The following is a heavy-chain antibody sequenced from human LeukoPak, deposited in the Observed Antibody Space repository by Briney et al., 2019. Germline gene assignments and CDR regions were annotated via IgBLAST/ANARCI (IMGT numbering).Heavy chain of an antibody. D-gene: IGHD5-24*01. Sequence: ASVKVSCKASGYTFTSYGISWVRQAPGQGLEWMGGIIPIFGTANYAQKFQGRVTITADESTSTAYMELSSLRSEDTAVYYCARDGEDGYPYNWFDPWGQGTLVTVSS. V-gene: IGHV1-69*13. CDR1: GYTFTSYG. CDR2: IIPIFGTA. CDR3: ARDGEDGYPYNWFDP. J-gene: IGHJ5*02.